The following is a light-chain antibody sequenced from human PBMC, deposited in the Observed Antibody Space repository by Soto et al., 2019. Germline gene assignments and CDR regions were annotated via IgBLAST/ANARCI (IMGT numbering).Light chain of an antibody. CDR2: GAS. V-gene: IGKV3-20*01. J-gene: IGKJ3*01. CDR3: QQYGSSLFT. Sequence: EIVLTQSPGTLSLSPGERATLSCRASQSVSSSYLAWYQQKPGQAPRLLIYGASSSATGIPDRFSGSRSGTDFTLTTSRQEPEDFAVYYCQQYGSSLFTFGTGNKVDIK. CDR1: QSVSSSY.